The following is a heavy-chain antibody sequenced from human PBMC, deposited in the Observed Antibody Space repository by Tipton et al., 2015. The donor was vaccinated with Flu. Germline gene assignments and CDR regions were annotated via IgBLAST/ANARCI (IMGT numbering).Heavy chain of an antibody. Sequence: QLVQSGAEVKKPGESLKISCKGSGYSFSTYWIGWVRQMPGKGLEWMGIIYPGDSDTRCSPSFQGQVTTSVDKSISTAYLQWSSLKASDTATYYCARQAGTIAVTDLYYYHYYMDVWGKGTTVTVSS. CDR1: GYSFSTYW. J-gene: IGHJ6*03. D-gene: IGHD6-19*01. CDR3: ARQAGTIAVTDLYYYHYYMDV. CDR2: IYPGDSDT. V-gene: IGHV5-51*01.